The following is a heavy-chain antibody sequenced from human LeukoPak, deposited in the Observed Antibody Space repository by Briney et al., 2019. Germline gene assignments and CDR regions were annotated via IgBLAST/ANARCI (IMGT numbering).Heavy chain of an antibody. V-gene: IGHV3-66*02. CDR3: ARAYSSSSYYFDY. CDR1: GFTVSSNY. D-gene: IGHD6-6*01. CDR2: IYSGDST. Sequence: GGSLRLSCAASGFTVSSNYMSWVRQAPGEGLEWVSVIYSGDSTYYADSVKGRFTISRDNSKNTLYLQMNSLRAEDTAVYYCARAYSSSSYYFDYWGQGTLVTVSS. J-gene: IGHJ4*02.